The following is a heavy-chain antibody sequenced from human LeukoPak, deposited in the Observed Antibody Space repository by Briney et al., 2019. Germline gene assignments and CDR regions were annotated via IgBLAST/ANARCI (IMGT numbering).Heavy chain of an antibody. CDR3: ARDRDYGDYNTQDLFVY. CDR2: ISTYNGNT. V-gene: IGHV1-18*01. Sequence: ASVKVSCKASGYTFTSYGISWVRQAPGQGLEWMGWISTYNGNTNSAQKLQGRVTMTTDTSTSTAYMELRSLRSDDTAVYYCARDRDYGDYNTQDLFVYWGQGTLVTVSS. J-gene: IGHJ4*02. D-gene: IGHD4-17*01. CDR1: GYTFTSYG.